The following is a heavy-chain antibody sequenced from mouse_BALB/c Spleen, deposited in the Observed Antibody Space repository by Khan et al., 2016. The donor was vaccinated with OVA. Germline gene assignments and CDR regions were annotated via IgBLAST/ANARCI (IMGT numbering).Heavy chain of an antibody. CDR2: IYPYNDDT. CDR3: APGEGYYVSFAY. Sequence: VQLQQSGPELVKPGASVKMSCKASGYTFTSYVMHWVKQKPGLGLEWIGSIYPYNDDTKYNEKFKGKATLTSDKSSSTAYMERSSLTSEDSAFYYCAPGEGYYVSFAYWGQGTLVTVSA. J-gene: IGHJ3*01. V-gene: IGHV1S136*01. CDR1: GYTFTSYV. D-gene: IGHD2-3*01.